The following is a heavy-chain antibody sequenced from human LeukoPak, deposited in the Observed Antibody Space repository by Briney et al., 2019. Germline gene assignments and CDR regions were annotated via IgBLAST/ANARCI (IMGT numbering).Heavy chain of an antibody. J-gene: IGHJ6*03. D-gene: IGHD3/OR15-3a*01. V-gene: IGHV3-30-3*01. CDR1: GFTFSSYA. Sequence: PGRSLRLSCAASGFTFSSYAMHWVRQAPGKGLEWVAVISYDGSNKYYADSVKGRFTISRDNSKNTLYLQMNSLRAEDTAVYYCARHLEKDFWTGIYKDYYYYYMDVWGKGTTVTVSS. CDR2: ISYDGSNK. CDR3: ARHLEKDFWTGIYKDYYYYYMDV.